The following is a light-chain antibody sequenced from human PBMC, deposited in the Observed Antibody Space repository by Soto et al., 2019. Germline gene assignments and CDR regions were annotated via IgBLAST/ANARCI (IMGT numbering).Light chain of an antibody. CDR1: QSISSW. Sequence: DIQMTQSPSTLSASVGDRVTITCRASQSISSWLAWYQQKLGRAPRLLIYDASSLESGVPSRFSGSGSGTEFTLTISSLQPEDFATYYCQQYNSPWTFGQGTKVEIK. CDR2: DAS. J-gene: IGKJ1*01. V-gene: IGKV1-5*01. CDR3: QQYNSPWT.